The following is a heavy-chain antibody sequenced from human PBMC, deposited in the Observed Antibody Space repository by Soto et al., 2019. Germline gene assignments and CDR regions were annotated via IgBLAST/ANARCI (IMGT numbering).Heavy chain of an antibody. CDR2: IYYSGST. D-gene: IGHD5-12*01. V-gene: IGHV4-59*01. CDR3: ARDRGSGYDFRSYYYYGMDV. CDR1: GGSISSYY. J-gene: IGHJ6*02. Sequence: QVQLQESGPGLVKPSETLSLTCTVSGGSISSYYWSWIRQPPGKGLEWIGYIYYSGSTNYNPSLKSRVTISVDTSKNQFSLKLSSVTAADTAVYYCARDRGSGYDFRSYYYYGMDVWGQGTTVTVSS.